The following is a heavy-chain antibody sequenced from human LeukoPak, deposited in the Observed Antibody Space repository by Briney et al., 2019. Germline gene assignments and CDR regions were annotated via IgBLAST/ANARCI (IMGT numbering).Heavy chain of an antibody. CDR3: AKSAWEHYYFDY. CDR1: GFTFSSYG. J-gene: IGHJ4*02. D-gene: IGHD1-26*01. Sequence: GGSLRLSCAASGFTFSSYGMHWVRQAPGKGLEWVAVISYDGSNKYYADSVKGRFTISRDNSKNTLYLQMNSLRAEDTAVYYCAKSAWEHYYFDYRGQGTLVTVSS. CDR2: ISYDGSNK. V-gene: IGHV3-30*18.